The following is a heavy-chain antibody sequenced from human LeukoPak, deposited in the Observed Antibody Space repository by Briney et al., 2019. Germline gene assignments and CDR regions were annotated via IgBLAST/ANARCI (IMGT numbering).Heavy chain of an antibody. D-gene: IGHD5-12*01. V-gene: IGHV1-2*02. J-gene: IGHJ4*02. CDR3: ARSGITTIPNFDY. CDR1: GYTFSGYY. CDR2: MNPNSGAT. Sequence: ASVKVSCKAFGYTFSGYYIHWVRQAPGQGLEWMGWMNPNSGATNNAQKFQGRVTLSRDTSISTAYMELSKLRSDDTAVYYCARSGITTIPNFDYWGQGTLVTVSS.